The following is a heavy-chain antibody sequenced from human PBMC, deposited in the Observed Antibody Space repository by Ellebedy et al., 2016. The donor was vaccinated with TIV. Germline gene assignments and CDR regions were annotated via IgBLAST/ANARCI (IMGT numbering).Heavy chain of an antibody. CDR2: INAGNGNT. CDR1: GYTFTGYA. J-gene: IGHJ6*02. V-gene: IGHV1-3*01. CDR3: ATREWVDPMDV. D-gene: IGHD3-3*01. Sequence: ASVKVSCXASGYTFTGYAMHWVRQAPGQRLEWMGWINAGNGNTKYSQKFQGRVTITRDTSASTVYMELSSLRSEDTAVYYCATREWVDPMDVWGQGTMVTVSS.